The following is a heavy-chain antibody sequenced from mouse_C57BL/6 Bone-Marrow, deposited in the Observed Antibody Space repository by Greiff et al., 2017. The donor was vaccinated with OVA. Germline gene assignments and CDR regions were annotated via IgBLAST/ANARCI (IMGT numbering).Heavy chain of an antibody. CDR2: IWSGGGT. J-gene: IGHJ3*01. D-gene: IGHD1-1*01. CDR3: ASTSDYYGSSPWFAY. CDR1: GFSLTSYG. Sequence: VKLQESGPGLVQPSQSLSITCTVSGFSLTSYGVHWVRQSPGKGLEWLGVIWSGGGTDNNAAFISRQSTSTDNSKSQVFFKMNSLQADDTAIYYFASTSDYYGSSPWFAYWGQGTLVTVSA. V-gene: IGHV2-2*01.